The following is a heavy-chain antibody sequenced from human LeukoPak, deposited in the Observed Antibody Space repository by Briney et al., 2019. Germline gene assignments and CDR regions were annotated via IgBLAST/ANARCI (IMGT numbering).Heavy chain of an antibody. CDR1: GYTFTSDG. J-gene: IGHJ3*02. Sequence: ASVKVSCKASGYTFTSDGISWVRQAPGQGLEWMGWISAYNGNTNYAQKLQGRITMTTDTSTSTAYMELRSLRSDDTAVYYCARGGIVGATEDPAFDIWGQGTMVTVSS. CDR3: ARGGIVGATEDPAFDI. D-gene: IGHD1-26*01. V-gene: IGHV1-18*01. CDR2: ISAYNGNT.